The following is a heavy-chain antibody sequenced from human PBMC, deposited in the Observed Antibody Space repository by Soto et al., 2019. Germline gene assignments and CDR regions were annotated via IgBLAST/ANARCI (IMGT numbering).Heavy chain of an antibody. V-gene: IGHV3-72*01. CDR2: SRNKANSYTT. D-gene: IGHD2-8*01. CDR1: GFASSDPY. Sequence: GGALRLCCAASGFASSDPYMGWVRQAPGEGVGWVARSRNKANSYTTEYAASVKGRFTISRDDSKNSLYLQMNSLKTEDTAVYYCARGQGVIGLYIYFDYWGQGTLVTVSS. J-gene: IGHJ4*02. CDR3: ARGQGVIGLYIYFDY.